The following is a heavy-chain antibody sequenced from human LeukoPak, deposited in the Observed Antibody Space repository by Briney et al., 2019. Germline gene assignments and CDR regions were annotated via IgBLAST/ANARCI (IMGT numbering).Heavy chain of an antibody. Sequence: SGGSLRLSCAASGFTFSSYEMNWVRQAPGKGLEWVSYISSSGSTIYYADSVKGRFTISRDNAKNSLYLQMNSLRAEDTAVYYCARGQRLGWYLDLWGRGTLVTVSS. D-gene: IGHD6-25*01. CDR3: ARGQRLGWYLDL. J-gene: IGHJ2*01. CDR2: ISSSGSTI. CDR1: GFTFSSYE. V-gene: IGHV3-48*03.